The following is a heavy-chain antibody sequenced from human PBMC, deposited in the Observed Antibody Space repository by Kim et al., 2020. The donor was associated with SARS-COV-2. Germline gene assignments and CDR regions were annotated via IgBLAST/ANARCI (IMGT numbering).Heavy chain of an antibody. CDR1: GYTFTSYA. J-gene: IGHJ4*02. CDR2: ISDYHGKA. Sequence: ASVKVSCKASGYTFTSYAISWVRQAPGQGLEWMGWISDYHGKAYYAQRLHGRVTLTTDLSTSTAYMELRGLRPDDTAVYYCAGGRYSMFRKEYFFDLWGQGSLVTVSS. CDR3: AGGRYSMFRKEYFFDL. D-gene: IGHD2-21*01. V-gene: IGHV1-18*01.